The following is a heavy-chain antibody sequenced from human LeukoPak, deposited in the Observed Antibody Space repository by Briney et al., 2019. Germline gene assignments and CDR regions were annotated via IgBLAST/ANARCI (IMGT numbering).Heavy chain of an antibody. J-gene: IGHJ5*02. CDR2: ISSSSYI. D-gene: IGHD2-15*01. CDR1: GFTFSSYS. V-gene: IGHV3-21*03. Sequence: GGSLRLSCAASGFTFSSYSMNWVRQAPGKGLEWVSSISSSSYIYYADSVKGRFTISRDNAKNSLYLQMNSLKTEDTAVYYCTTDQEVVAATDWFDPWGQGTLVTVSS. CDR3: TTDQEVVAATDWFDP.